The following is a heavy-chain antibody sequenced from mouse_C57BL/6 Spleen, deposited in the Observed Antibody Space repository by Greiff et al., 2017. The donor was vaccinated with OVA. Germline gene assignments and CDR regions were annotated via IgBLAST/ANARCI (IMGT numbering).Heavy chain of an antibody. CDR1: GYTFTDYE. D-gene: IGHD2-2*01. CDR2: IDPETGGT. CDR3: TRPLSTMVTRGMDY. J-gene: IGHJ4*01. Sequence: QVQLQQSGAELVRPGASVTLSCKASGYTFTDYEMHWVKQTPVHGLEWIGAIDPETGGTAYNQKFKGKAILTADKSSSTAYMELRSLTSEDSAVYYCTRPLSTMVTRGMDYWGQGTSVTVSS. V-gene: IGHV1-15*01.